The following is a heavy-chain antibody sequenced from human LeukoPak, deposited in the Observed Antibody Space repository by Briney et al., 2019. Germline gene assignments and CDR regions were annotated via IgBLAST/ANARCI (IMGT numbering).Heavy chain of an antibody. CDR3: ARDNRGYYYYYGMDV. CDR2: IYSGGST. CDR1: GFTVSSNY. V-gene: IGHV3-53*01. Sequence: GGSLRLSCADSGFTVSSNYMSWVRQAPGKGLEWVAVIYSGGSTYYADSVKGRFTISRDNSKNTLYLQMNSLRAEDTAVYYCARDNRGYYYYYGMDVWGQGTTVTVSS. J-gene: IGHJ6*02. D-gene: IGHD1-14*01.